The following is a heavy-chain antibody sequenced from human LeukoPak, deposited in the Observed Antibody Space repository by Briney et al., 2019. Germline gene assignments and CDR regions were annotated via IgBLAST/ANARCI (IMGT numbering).Heavy chain of an antibody. CDR1: GVTVSSNTAA. CDR2: TYYRSKWYN. D-gene: IGHD6-13*01. J-gene: IGHJ4*02. CDR3: AISAAGTFKY. V-gene: IGHV6-1*01. Sequence: SQTLSLTCAISGVTVSSNTAAWNWIRQSPWKGLEWLGRTYYRSKWYNDSAASVKSRITINPDTSKNQFSLQLNSVTPEDTAVYYCAISAAGTFKYWGQGTLVTVSS.